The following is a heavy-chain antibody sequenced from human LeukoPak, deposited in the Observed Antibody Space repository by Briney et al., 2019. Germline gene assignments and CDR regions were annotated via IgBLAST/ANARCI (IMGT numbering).Heavy chain of an antibody. V-gene: IGHV2-5*02. CDR3: AHSSWDVSNFDQ. D-gene: IGHD1-26*01. CDR2: VYGGSDK. Sequence: QAGPTLVKPTHTLTLTVTFSGFSLSTNTVRVGWIRHPPGKALEWLSIVYGGSDKRYTPSLKSRLPSTSDTSKNQLVLIMRNMDPVDTGTYYCAHSSWDVSNFDQWSQGTLPTVP. CDR1: GFSLSTNTVR. J-gene: IGHJ4*02.